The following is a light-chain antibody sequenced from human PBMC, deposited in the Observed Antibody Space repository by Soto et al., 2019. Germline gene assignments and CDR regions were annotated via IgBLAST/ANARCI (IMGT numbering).Light chain of an antibody. V-gene: IGKV3-20*01. CDR1: QSVTSSF. CDR3: HQYGSSPIT. J-gene: IGKJ4*01. CDR2: GAS. Sequence: EIVLTQSPGTLSLSPGERVTLSCRASQSVTSSFLGWYQQKPGQAPRLLIHGASTRATGIPDRVSGSGSGTDFALTVSRLEAEEFAVYYCHQYGSSPITFGGGTKVEI.